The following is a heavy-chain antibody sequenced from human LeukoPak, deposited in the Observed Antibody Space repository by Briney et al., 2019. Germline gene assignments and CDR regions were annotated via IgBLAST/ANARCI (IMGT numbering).Heavy chain of an antibody. CDR3: ARLSSGAGGDFDC. D-gene: IGHD6-19*01. V-gene: IGHV4-59*01. CDR2: IYYSGST. J-gene: IGHJ4*02. Sequence: SETLSLTCTVSGGSISSYYWSWIRQPPGKGLEWIGYIYYSGSTNYNPSLKSRVTISVDTSKNQFSLKLSSVTAADTAVYYCARLSSGAGGDFDCWGQGTLVTVSS. CDR1: GGSISSYY.